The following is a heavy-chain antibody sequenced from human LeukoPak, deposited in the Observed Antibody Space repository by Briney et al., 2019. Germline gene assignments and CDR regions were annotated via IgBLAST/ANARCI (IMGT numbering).Heavy chain of an antibody. CDR1: GYTFTGYY. D-gene: IGHD6-13*01. J-gene: IGHJ6*02. Sequence: ASVKVSCKASGYTFTGYYMHWVRQAPGQGLEWMGWINPNSGGTNYAQKFQGRVTMTRDTSISTAYMELGRLRSDDTAVYYCAGDSIAAAGTYYYYGMDVWGQGTTVTVSS. CDR2: INPNSGGT. CDR3: AGDSIAAAGTYYYYGMDV. V-gene: IGHV1-2*02.